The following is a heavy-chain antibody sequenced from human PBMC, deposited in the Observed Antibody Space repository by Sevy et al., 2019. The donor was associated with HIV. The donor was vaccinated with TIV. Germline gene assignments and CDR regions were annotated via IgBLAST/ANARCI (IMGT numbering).Heavy chain of an antibody. D-gene: IGHD6-13*01. Sequence: GGYLRLSCAASGFTFSSYWMSWVRQAPGKGLEWVANIKQDGSEKYYVDSVKGRSTISRDNAKNSLYLQMNSLRAEDTAVYYCARDVGKQHIFDYWGQGTLVIVSS. J-gene: IGHJ4*02. CDR1: GFTFSSYW. CDR3: ARDVGKQHIFDY. V-gene: IGHV3-7*01. CDR2: IKQDGSEK.